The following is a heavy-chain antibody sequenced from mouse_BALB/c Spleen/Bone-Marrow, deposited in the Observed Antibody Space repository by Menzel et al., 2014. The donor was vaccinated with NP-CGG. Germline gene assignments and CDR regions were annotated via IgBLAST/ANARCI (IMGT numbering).Heavy chain of an antibody. Sequence: EVQVVESGPGLVKPSQTVSLTCTVTGISITTGNYRWSWIRQFPGNKLEWIGDIYYSGTITYNPSLTSRTTITRDTSKNQFFLEMNSLTAEDTATYYCARYGNYFDYWGQGTTLTVSS. CDR2: IYYSGTI. V-gene: IGHV3-5*02. D-gene: IGHD2-1*01. CDR3: ARYGNYFDY. J-gene: IGHJ2*01. CDR1: GISITTGNYR.